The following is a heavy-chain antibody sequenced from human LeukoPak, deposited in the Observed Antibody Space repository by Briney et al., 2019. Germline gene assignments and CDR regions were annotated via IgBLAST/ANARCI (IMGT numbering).Heavy chain of an antibody. Sequence: GGSLRLSCAASGFTFSSYWMSWVRQAPGKGLEWVANIKQDGSEKYYVDSVKGRFTISRDNAKNSLYLQMNSLRAEDTAVYYCARVADFADEYFDYWGQGTLVTVSS. CDR1: GFTFSSYW. CDR3: ARVADFADEYFDY. CDR2: IKQDGSEK. D-gene: IGHD3-3*01. J-gene: IGHJ4*02. V-gene: IGHV3-7*01.